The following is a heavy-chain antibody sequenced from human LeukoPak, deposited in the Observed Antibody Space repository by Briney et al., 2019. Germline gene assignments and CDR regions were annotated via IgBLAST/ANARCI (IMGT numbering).Heavy chain of an antibody. J-gene: IGHJ4*02. CDR1: GFTFSSYG. CDR2: ISYDGSNK. Sequence: QPGRSLRLSCAASGFTFSSYGMHWVRQAPGKGLEWVAVISYDGSNKYYADSVKGRFTISRDNSENSLYLQMDSLTAEDTAVYYCTRKGSQWDFLVDYWGQGTRVAVSP. V-gene: IGHV3-30*03. D-gene: IGHD2/OR15-2a*01. CDR3: TRKGSQWDFLVDY.